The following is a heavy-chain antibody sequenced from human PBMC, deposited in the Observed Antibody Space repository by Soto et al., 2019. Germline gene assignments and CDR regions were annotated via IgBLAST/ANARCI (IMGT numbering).Heavy chain of an antibody. J-gene: IGHJ4*02. D-gene: IGHD3-22*01. CDR1: GDFISGYY. CDR2: IYYSGGT. CDR3: ARWFYYDSSGYPDD. Sequence: SETLSLTCSVSGDFISGYYWSWIRQPPGKGLEWIGYIYYSGGTNHNPSLKSRVTISVDTSQNQFSLKLSSVTAADTAVYYCARWFYYDSSGYPDDWGQGTLVTVS. V-gene: IGHV4-59*01.